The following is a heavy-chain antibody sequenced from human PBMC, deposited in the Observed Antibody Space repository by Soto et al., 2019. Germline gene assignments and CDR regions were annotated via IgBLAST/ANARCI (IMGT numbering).Heavy chain of an antibody. CDR1: GYTFTNYA. Sequence: QVQLVQSGSEVKEPGASVKVSCRASGYTFTNYAIHWVRQAPGQRLEWMGWLNPGNGNTKYPQKFQGRVTITRDTSASTAYMFLSSLRSEDTAVYYCARDQGITYCGGDCYSDWDFDHWGRGTLVTVSS. J-gene: IGHJ2*01. D-gene: IGHD2-21*01. CDR2: LNPGNGNT. CDR3: ARDQGITYCGGDCYSDWDFDH. V-gene: IGHV1-3*01.